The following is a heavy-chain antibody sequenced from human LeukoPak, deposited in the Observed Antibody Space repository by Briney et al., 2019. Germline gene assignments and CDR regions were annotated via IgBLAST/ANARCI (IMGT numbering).Heavy chain of an antibody. CDR1: GGTFSSYA. J-gene: IGHJ6*02. D-gene: IGHD6-6*01. Sequence: VASVKVSCKASGGTFSSYAISWVRQAPGQGLEWMGRIIPILGIANYAQKFQGRVTITADKSTSTAYMELSSLRSEDTAVYYCARVWLGIAARRNYGMDVWGQGTTVTVSS. V-gene: IGHV1-69*04. CDR3: ARVWLGIAARRNYGMDV. CDR2: IIPILGIA.